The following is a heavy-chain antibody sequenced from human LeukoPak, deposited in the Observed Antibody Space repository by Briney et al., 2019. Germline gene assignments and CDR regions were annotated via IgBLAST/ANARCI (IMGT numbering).Heavy chain of an antibody. J-gene: IGHJ4*02. CDR3: ARAGLDGYNFDY. CDR2: IIPILGIA. V-gene: IGHV1-69*02. CDR1: GGTFSSYT. Sequence: GASVTVSFKASGGTFSSYTISWVRQAPGQGLAWMGRIIPILGIANYAQKFQGRVTITADKSTSTHYMERSSLRSEDTGVYYCARAGLDGYNFDYWGQGTLVTVSS. D-gene: IGHD5-24*01.